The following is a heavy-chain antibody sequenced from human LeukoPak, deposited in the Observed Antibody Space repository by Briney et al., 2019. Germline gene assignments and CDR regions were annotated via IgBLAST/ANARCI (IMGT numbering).Heavy chain of an antibody. J-gene: IGHJ5*02. V-gene: IGHV3-21*01. Sequence: GGSLRLSCAASGFTFSSYSMNWVRQAPGKGLEWVSSISSSSSYIYYADSVKGRFTISRDNAKNSLYLQMNSLRAEDTAVYYCARARLEDNWFDPWGQGTLVTVSS. CDR1: GFTFSSYS. CDR2: ISSSSSYI. CDR3: ARARLEDNWFDP. D-gene: IGHD4-11*01.